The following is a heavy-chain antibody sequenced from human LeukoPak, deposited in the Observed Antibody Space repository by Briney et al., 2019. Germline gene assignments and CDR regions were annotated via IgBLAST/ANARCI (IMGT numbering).Heavy chain of an antibody. CDR2: IKQDGSEK. CDR3: ARDRAAAISYYYYGMDV. D-gene: IGHD6-13*01. Sequence: PGGSLRLSCAASGFTLSSYWMSWVRQAPGKGLEWVANIKQDGSEKYYVDSVKGRFTISRDNAKNSLYLQMNSLRAEDTAVYYCARDRAAAISYYYYGMDVWGQGTTVTVSS. CDR1: GFTLSSYW. V-gene: IGHV3-7*01. J-gene: IGHJ6*02.